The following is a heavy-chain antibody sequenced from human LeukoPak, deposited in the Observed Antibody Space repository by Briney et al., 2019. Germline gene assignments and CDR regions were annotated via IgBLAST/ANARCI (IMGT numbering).Heavy chain of an antibody. D-gene: IGHD3-10*01. J-gene: IGHJ4*02. CDR2: ISSSGSTI. Sequence: GGSLRLSCAASGFTFSDYYMSWIRQAPGKGLEWVSYISSSGSTIYYADSVKGRFTISRDNAKNSLYLQMNSLRAEDTAVYYCARDPPHMVRGAAIDYWGQGTLVTVSS. CDR1: GFTFSDYY. V-gene: IGHV3-11*01. CDR3: ARDPPHMVRGAAIDY.